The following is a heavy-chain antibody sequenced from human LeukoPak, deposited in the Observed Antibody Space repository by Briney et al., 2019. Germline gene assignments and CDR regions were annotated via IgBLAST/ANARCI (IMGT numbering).Heavy chain of an antibody. CDR2: ISSSSSYI. J-gene: IGHJ4*02. D-gene: IGHD2-15*01. Sequence: GGSLRLSCAASGFTFSSYSMNWVRQAPGKGLEWVSSISSSSSYIYYADSVKGRFTTSRDNAKNSLYLQMNSLRAEDTAVYYCARGRWDIVVVVAASSGFDYWGQGTMVTVSS. V-gene: IGHV3-21*01. CDR1: GFTFSSYS. CDR3: ARGRWDIVVVVAASSGFDY.